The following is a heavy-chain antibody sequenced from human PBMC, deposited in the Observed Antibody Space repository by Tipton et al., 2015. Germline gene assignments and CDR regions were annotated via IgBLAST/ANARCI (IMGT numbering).Heavy chain of an antibody. CDR3: AREVWDTDRSGYDY. D-gene: IGHD3-3*01. CDR2: IYYSGTT. J-gene: IGHJ4*02. V-gene: IGHV4-39*02. CDR1: GGSITSSNYY. Sequence: TLSLTCTVSGGSITSSNYYWGWIRQPPGKGLECIGSIYYSGTTYYNPSLNSRVTMSVDTSKNQFSLNLSSVTAADTAVYYCAREVWDTDRSGYDYWGQGTLVTVSS.